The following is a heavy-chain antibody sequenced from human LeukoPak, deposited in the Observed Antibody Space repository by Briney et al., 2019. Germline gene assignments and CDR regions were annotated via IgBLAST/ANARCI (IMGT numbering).Heavy chain of an antibody. V-gene: IGHV1-24*01. J-gene: IGHJ4*02. CDR2: FDRGDGAT. D-gene: IGHD3-3*01. CDR3: AAERSGELMAY. CDR1: GYTLTELS. Sequence: ASVKVSCKVSGYTLTELSVYWVRQAPGKGLVWMGGFDRGDGATLYAQRFQGIVSVTEDTSTDTAYMELSSMTSDDTAVYFCAAERSGELMAYWGQGTLVTVSS.